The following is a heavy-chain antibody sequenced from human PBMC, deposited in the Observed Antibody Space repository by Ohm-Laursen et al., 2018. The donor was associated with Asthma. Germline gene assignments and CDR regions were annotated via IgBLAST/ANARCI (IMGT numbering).Heavy chain of an antibody. Sequence: ASVKVSCKASGYSVTSYAFSWVRQAPGQGLEWMGIINPSGGSTSYAQKFQGRVTMTRDTSTSTVYMELSSLRSEDTAVYYCARDSSQRIVYAFDIWGQGTVVTVSS. CDR3: ARDSSQRIVYAFDI. D-gene: IGHD3-22*01. V-gene: IGHV1-46*01. CDR2: INPSGGST. CDR1: GYSVTSYA. J-gene: IGHJ3*02.